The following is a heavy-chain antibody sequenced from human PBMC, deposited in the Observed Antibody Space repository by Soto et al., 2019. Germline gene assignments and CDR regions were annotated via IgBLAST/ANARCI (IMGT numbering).Heavy chain of an antibody. Sequence: GASVKVSCKASGYTFTSYGISWVRQAPGQRLEWMGWISAYNGNTNYAQKLQGRVTMTTDTSTSTAYMELRSLRSDDTAVYYCARRMFFYMFSGHRDSYSFPRRRSSDL. CDR1: GYTFTSYG. D-gene: IGHD2-21*01. V-gene: IGHV1-18*01. CDR2: ISAYNGNT. CDR3: ARRMFFYMFSGHRDSYSFPRRRSSDL. J-gene: IGHJ2*01.